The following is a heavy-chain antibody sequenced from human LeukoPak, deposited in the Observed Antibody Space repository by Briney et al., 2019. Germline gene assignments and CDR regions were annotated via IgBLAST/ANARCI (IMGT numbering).Heavy chain of an antibody. V-gene: IGHV4-4*07. CDR3: AREAATAAHLHY. CDR1: GASISGYY. CDR2: IYNNGDT. D-gene: IGHD6-13*01. Sequence: PSETLSLTCTVSGASISGYYWSWIRQPAGKGLEWIGRIYNNGDTKDNPSLKSRVTMSVDTSKNQFSLKLSSVTAADTAVYFCAREAATAAHLHYWGQGTLVTVSS. J-gene: IGHJ4*02.